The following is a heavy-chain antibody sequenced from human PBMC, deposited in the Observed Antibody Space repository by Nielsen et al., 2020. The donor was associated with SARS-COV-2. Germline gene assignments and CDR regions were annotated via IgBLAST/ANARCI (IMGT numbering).Heavy chain of an antibody. Sequence: GGSLRLSCAASGFTFSSHTMHWVRQAPGKGLEWVSYVLHDGSNKYYTDSVKGRFTISRDNSKNTLYLQINGLRAEDTAIYYCARDGRIGYGVYLDYWGQGTPVTVSS. CDR2: VLHDGSNK. CDR3: ARDGRIGYGVYLDY. D-gene: IGHD5-12*01. J-gene: IGHJ4*02. CDR1: GFTFSSHT. V-gene: IGHV3-30-3*01.